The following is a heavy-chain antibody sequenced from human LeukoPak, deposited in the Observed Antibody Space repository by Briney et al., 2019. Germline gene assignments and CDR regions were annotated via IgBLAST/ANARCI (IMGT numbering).Heavy chain of an antibody. CDR3: AREPYSSSSGEHY. J-gene: IGHJ4*02. CDR1: GYTFTGYY. D-gene: IGHD6-6*01. V-gene: IGHV1-2*02. Sequence: GASVKVSCKASGYTFTGYYMHWVRQAPGQGLEWMGWINPNSGGTNYAQKFQGRVTMTRDTSISTAYMELSRLRSDDTAVYYCAREPYSSSSGEHYWGQGTLVTVSS. CDR2: INPNSGGT.